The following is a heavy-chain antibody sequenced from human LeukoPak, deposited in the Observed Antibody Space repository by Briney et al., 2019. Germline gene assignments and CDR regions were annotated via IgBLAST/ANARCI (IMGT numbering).Heavy chain of an antibody. CDR1: GFTFSIYG. CDR2: VSYDGTNK. Sequence: GGSLRLSCAASGFTFSIYGMHWVRQAPGKGLEWVAVVSYDGTNKFYADSVKGRFTISRDSSKNTLYLQMNSLGVEDTAVYYCAREIGTSRAGLAWFELWGQGTKVTVSS. D-gene: IGHD4/OR15-4a*01. J-gene: IGHJ3*01. CDR3: AREIGTSRAGLAWFEL. V-gene: IGHV3-30*03.